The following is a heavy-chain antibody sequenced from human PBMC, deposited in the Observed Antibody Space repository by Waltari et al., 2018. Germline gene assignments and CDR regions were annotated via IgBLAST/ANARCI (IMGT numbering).Heavy chain of an antibody. CDR1: GFTFSSYR. D-gene: IGHD6-25*01. CDR3: ARAAAAIGDAFDI. J-gene: IGHJ3*02. CDR2: ISSSSSYI. Sequence: EVQLVESGGGLVKPGGSLRLSCAASGFTFSSYRMNWVRQAPGKGLEWVSSISSSSSYIYYADSVKGRFTISRDNAKNSLYLQMNSLRAEDTAVYYCARAAAAIGDAFDIWGQGTMVTVSS. V-gene: IGHV3-21*01.